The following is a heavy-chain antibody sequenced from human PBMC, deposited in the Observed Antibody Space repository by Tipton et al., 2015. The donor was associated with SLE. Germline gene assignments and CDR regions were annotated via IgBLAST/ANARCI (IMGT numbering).Heavy chain of an antibody. Sequence: TLSLTCSVYGDSLSGQYWSWIRQPPGKGLEWIGVLYYSGNTYYNPSLKSPVTLSIDTSKNQFSLKMRSVTAADTAVYYCVRALWLDKDFAVVPPGIRLRAFDIWGQGTMVTVSS. CDR1: GDSLSGQY. CDR2: LYYSGNT. D-gene: IGHD2-2*02. J-gene: IGHJ3*02. V-gene: IGHV4-59*11. CDR3: VRALWLDKDFAVVPPGIRLRAFDI.